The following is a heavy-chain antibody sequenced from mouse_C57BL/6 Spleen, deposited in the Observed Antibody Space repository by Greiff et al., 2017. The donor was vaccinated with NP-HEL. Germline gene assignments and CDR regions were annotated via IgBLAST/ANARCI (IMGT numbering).Heavy chain of an antibody. CDR1: GFTFSNYW. D-gene: IGHD2-4*01. CDR2: IRLKSDNYAT. J-gene: IGHJ3*01. CDR3: TGGVYDYDEGFAY. V-gene: IGHV6-3*01. Sequence: EVQLQESGGGLVQPGGSMKLSCVASGFTFSNYWMNWVRQSPEKGLEWVAQIRLKSDNYATHYAESVKGRFTISRDDSKSSVYLQMNNLRAEDTGIYYCTGGVYDYDEGFAYWGQGTLVTVSA.